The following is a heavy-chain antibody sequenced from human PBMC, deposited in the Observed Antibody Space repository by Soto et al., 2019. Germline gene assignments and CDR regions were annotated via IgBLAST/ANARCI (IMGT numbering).Heavy chain of an antibody. V-gene: IGHV1-46*01. CDR1: GYSFTNYY. Sequence: ASVKVSCKASGYSFTNYYIHWLRQAPGQGPEWMGVISPSGDTTSHAQKFQGRVTMTRVTSTSTVYMELSNLRSEDTAVYYCARVKESSCFDYWGQGTLVTVSS. CDR3: ARVKESSCFDY. D-gene: IGHD2-15*01. CDR2: ISPSGDTT. J-gene: IGHJ4*02.